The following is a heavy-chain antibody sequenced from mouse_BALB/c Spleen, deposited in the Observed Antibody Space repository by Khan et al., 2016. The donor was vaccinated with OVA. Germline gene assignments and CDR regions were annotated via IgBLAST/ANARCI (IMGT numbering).Heavy chain of an antibody. CDR3: VRGGKFAY. CDR1: GYTFIDYA. V-gene: IGHV1S137*01. D-gene: IGHD1-1*02. Sequence: QVQLQQSGAELVRPGVSVKISCKASGYTFIDYAMHWVKQRYAKSLEWIGVISTNYGDADYNQKFQGKASMTVDRSSSTVYMELARLTSEDSAIYYCVRGGKFAYWGQGTLVTVSA. J-gene: IGHJ3*01. CDR2: ISTNYGDA.